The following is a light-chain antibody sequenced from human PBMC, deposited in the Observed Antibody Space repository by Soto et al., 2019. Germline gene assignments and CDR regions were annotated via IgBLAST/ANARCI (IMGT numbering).Light chain of an antibody. J-gene: IGKJ4*01. V-gene: IGKV3-11*01. Sequence: EIVLTQSPATLYLSPGVTATLSCRALHSVSSSSAGYQHKPDQAPSLLIYDASNRATGIPARFSGSGSGADFTLTISSLEPEDFGVDYCRQRSNWPLTFGGGTKGEIK. CDR1: HSVSSS. CDR3: RQRSNWPLT. CDR2: DAS.